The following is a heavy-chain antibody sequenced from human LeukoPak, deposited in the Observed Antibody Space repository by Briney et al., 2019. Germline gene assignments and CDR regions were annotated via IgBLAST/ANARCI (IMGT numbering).Heavy chain of an antibody. CDR3: ASDIISENSSSHSRFDP. V-gene: IGHV4-59*11. CDR2: IYYSGST. CDR1: GGSISSQY. D-gene: IGHD6-6*01. Sequence: SETLSLTCTVSGGSISSQYWSWIRQPPGKGLEWIGYIYYSGSTSYNPSLKSRVTISVDTSKNQFSLRLSSVTAADTAVYYCASDIISENSSSHSRFDPLGQGTLVTVSS. J-gene: IGHJ5*02.